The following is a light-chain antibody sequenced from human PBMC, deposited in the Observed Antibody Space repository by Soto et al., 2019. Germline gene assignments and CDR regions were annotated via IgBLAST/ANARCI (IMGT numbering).Light chain of an antibody. Sequence: VVLTQSPGTLSLSPGERATLSCRASQSVTSNYLAWYQQKPGQAPRLLIYGASSRATGIPDRFSGSASGTDFTLTISRLEPEDFAVYYCHQYGSSTQTFGHGTKVDIK. V-gene: IGKV3-20*01. CDR2: GAS. CDR3: HQYGSSTQT. J-gene: IGKJ1*01. CDR1: QSVTSNY.